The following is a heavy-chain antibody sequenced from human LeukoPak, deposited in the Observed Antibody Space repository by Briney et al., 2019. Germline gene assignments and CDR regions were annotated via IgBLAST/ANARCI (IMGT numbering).Heavy chain of an antibody. D-gene: IGHD2-2*01. CDR1: GGSISSGGYY. CDR3: ASSDYCSSTSCYRTAEYFQH. J-gene: IGHJ1*01. V-gene: IGHV4-31*03. Sequence: PSQTLSHTCTVSGGSISSGGYYWSWIRQRPGKGLEWIGYIYYSGSTYYNPSLKSRVTISVDTSKNQFSLKLSSVTAADTAVYYCASSDYCSSTSCYRTAEYFQHWGQGTLVTVSS. CDR2: IYYSGST.